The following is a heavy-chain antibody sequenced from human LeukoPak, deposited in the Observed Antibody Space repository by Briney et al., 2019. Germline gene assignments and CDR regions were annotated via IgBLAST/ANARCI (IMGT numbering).Heavy chain of an antibody. Sequence: GRSLRLSCAASGFTFSSYGMHWVRQAPGKGLEWVTVISHDDKNRYYADSVKGRFTIPRDNSKNTVYLQMNSLRVEDTAAYFCVRDGDTSGWLYWGQGTLVTVSS. V-gene: IGHV3-30*03. J-gene: IGHJ4*02. CDR3: VRDGDTSGWLY. CDR2: ISHDDKNR. CDR1: GFTFSSYG. D-gene: IGHD6-19*01.